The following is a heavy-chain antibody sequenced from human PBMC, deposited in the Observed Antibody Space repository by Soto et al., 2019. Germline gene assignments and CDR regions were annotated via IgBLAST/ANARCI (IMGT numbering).Heavy chain of an antibody. D-gene: IGHD3-16*02. J-gene: IGHJ3*02. CDR1: GVTVSGSA. V-gene: IGHV3-73*01. CDR2: IRSKTNSYAT. CDR3: TSHLVELSFPRAFDI. Sequence: EVQLVESGGGLVQPGGSLKLSCAASGVTVSGSAVHWVRQASGKGLEWVGRIRSKTNSYATAYAASVKGRFTISRDDSKNTAYLQMNSLNTEDTAVYYCTSHLVELSFPRAFDIWGQGTMVTVSS.